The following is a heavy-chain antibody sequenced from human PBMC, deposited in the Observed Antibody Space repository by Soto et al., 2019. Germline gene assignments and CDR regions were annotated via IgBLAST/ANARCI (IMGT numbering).Heavy chain of an antibody. CDR2: MNTNTNTT. CDR3: AREVVETSSLWLDP. J-gene: IGHJ5*02. V-gene: IGHV1-8*01. D-gene: IGHD6-6*01. CDR1: GYTFTNND. Sequence: APLKGCWNASGYTFTNNDINWVRQAPGQGLEWIGWMNTNTNTTDSAEVFEGRVSLTWDTSISTAYMQLNSLKIDDTAVYYCAREVVETSSLWLDPWGQGTLVTVSS.